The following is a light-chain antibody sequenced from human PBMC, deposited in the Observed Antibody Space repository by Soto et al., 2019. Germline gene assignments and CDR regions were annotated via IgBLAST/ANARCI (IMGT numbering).Light chain of an antibody. V-gene: IGKV3-20*01. CDR2: GVS. Sequence: EFVLTQSPGTLSLSPGERATLSCRTSQSVSSDYLAWYQHKPGQAPRLLIYGVSTRATGIPVRFSGSGSGTDFSLTISRLEPEDSGVYYCQQYGDSAFTFGPGTKVDIK. J-gene: IGKJ3*01. CDR1: QSVSSDY. CDR3: QQYGDSAFT.